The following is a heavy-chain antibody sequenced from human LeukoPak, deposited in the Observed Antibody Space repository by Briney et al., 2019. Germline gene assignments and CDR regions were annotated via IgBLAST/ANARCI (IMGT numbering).Heavy chain of an antibody. CDR1: GVSITNTNYY. CDR2: LFYSGST. J-gene: IGHJ4*02. CDR3: AGLFVGEYYGSGYYFDD. V-gene: IGHV4-39*02. D-gene: IGHD3-10*01. Sequence: SETLSLTCTVSGVSITNTNYYWGWIRQPPEKGLEYIGSLFYSGSTSYNPSLKSQVTMSIDTSKNHLSLKLNSVTAADTAVYYCAGLFVGEYYGSGYYFDDWGQGTLVTVTS.